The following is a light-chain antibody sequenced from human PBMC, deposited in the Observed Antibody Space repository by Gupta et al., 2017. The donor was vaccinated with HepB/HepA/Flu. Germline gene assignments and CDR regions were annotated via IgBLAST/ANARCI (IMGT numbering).Light chain of an antibody. CDR3: QAWDSSSLV. CDR1: KLGDKY. J-gene: IGLJ2*01. CDR2: QDS. V-gene: IGLV3-1*01. Sequence: SYELTQLPSVSVSPGQTASNTCSGDKLGDKYACWYQQKPGQSPVLVIYQDSKRPSGIPERFSGSNSGNTATLTISGTQAMDEADYYCQAWDSSSLVFGGGTKLTVL.